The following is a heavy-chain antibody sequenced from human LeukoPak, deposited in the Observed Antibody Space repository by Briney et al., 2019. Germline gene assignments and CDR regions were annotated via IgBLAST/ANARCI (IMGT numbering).Heavy chain of an antibody. D-gene: IGHD3-10*01. CDR3: ARSKTNRVVRGVIITNWFDP. J-gene: IGHJ5*02. V-gene: IGHV6-1*01. CDR2: TYYRSKWYN. Sequence: SQTLSLTCAISGDSVSSNSAAWNWIRQSPSRGLEWLGRTYYRSKWYNDYVVSVKSRITINPDTSKNQFSLQLNSVTPEDTAVYYCARSKTNRVVRGVIITNWFDPWGQGTLVTVSS. CDR1: GDSVSSNSAA.